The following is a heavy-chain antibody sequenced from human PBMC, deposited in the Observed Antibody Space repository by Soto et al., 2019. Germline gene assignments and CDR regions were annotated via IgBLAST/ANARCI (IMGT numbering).Heavy chain of an antibody. CDR2: ISYDSTNK. V-gene: IGHV3-30*18. Sequence: QVHLVESGGGVVQPGQSLRLSCAASGFTFSTYAMHWLRQAPGKGLEWVAIISYDSTNKFYADSVKGRFTISRDNSKNMLYLQMNSLRPEDTAVYYCAKTDPSGRCAAHRYPDYWGQGTLVTVSS. CDR3: AKTDPSGRCAAHRYPDY. D-gene: IGHD1-26*01. J-gene: IGHJ4*02. CDR1: GFTFSTYA.